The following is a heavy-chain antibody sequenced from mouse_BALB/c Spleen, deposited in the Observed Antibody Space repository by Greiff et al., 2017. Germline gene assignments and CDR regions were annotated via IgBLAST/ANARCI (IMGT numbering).Heavy chain of an antibody. D-gene: IGHD1-1*01. V-gene: IGHV1-14*01. CDR1: GYTFTSYV. CDR2: INPYNDGT. Sequence: VQLKESGPELVKPGASVKMSCKASGYTFTSYVMHWVKQKPGQGLEWIGYINPYNDGTKYNEKFKGKATLTSDKSSSTAYMELSSLTSEDSAVYYCARSPITTVGNWYFDVWGAGTTVTVSS. J-gene: IGHJ1*01. CDR3: ARSPITTVGNWYFDV.